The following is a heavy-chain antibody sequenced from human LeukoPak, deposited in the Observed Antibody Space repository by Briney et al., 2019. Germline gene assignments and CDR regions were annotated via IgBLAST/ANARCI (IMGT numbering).Heavy chain of an antibody. CDR2: ISGSGGST. J-gene: IGHJ4*02. CDR3: AAWETAYYYVPRADY. Sequence: GGSLRLSCAASGFTFSSDAMSWVRQAPGEGLEWVSAISGSGGSTYYADSVKGRFTISRDNSKNTLYLQMNSLRAEDTAVYYCAAWETAYYYVPRADYWGQGTLVTVSS. D-gene: IGHD3-10*02. CDR1: GFTFSSDA. V-gene: IGHV3-23*01.